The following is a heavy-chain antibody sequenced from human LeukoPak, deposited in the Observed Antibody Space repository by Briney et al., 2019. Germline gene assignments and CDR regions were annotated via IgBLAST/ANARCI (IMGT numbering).Heavy chain of an antibody. CDR3: ARGTIVGATDHLGY. D-gene: IGHD1-26*01. CDR1: GYTFTSYD. Sequence: ASVKVSCKASGYTFTSYDINWVRQATGQGLEWMGWMNPNSGNTGYAQKFQGRVTMTRNTSISTAYMELSSLRSEDTAVYYCARGTIVGATDHLGYWGQGTLVTVSS. J-gene: IGHJ4*02. V-gene: IGHV1-8*01. CDR2: MNPNSGNT.